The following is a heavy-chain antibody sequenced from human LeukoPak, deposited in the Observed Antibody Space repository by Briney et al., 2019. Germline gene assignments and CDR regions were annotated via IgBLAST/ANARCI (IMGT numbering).Heavy chain of an antibody. Sequence: GGSLRLSCAASGFTFSSYGMHWVRQAPGKGLEWVAVIWYDGSNKYYADSVKGRFTISRDNSKNTLYLQMNSLRAEDTAVYHCARGRSSSWDDYYYYGMDVWGQGTTVTVSS. CDR3: ARGRSSSWDDYYYYGMDV. CDR1: GFTFSSYG. V-gene: IGHV3-33*01. D-gene: IGHD6-13*01. CDR2: IWYDGSNK. J-gene: IGHJ6*02.